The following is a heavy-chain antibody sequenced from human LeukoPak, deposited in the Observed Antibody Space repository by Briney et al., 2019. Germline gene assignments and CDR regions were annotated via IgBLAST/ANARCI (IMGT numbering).Heavy chain of an antibody. CDR3: ARDGDFYVGARPFDY. CDR1: GYTFTSYG. CDR2: INPNSGGT. Sequence: ASVKVSCKASGYTFTSYGISWVRQAPGQGLEWMGWINPNSGGTNYAQKFQGRVTMTRDTSISTAYMELSRLRSDDTAVYYCARDGDFYVGARPFDYWGQGTLVTVSS. V-gene: IGHV1-2*02. J-gene: IGHJ4*02. D-gene: IGHD1-26*01.